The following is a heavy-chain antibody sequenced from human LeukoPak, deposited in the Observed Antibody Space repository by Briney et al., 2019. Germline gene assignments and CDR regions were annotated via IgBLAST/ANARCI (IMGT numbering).Heavy chain of an antibody. D-gene: IGHD1-26*01. J-gene: IGHJ6*03. Sequence: GGSLRLSCAASGFTFSSYEMNWVRQAPGKGLEWVSYTSSSGSTLYYADSVKGRFTISRDNAKNSLYLQMNSLRAEDTAVYYCAREGKRELLPAYYYMDVWGKGTTVTISS. CDR2: TSSSGSTL. CDR1: GFTFSSYE. V-gene: IGHV3-48*03. CDR3: AREGKRELLPAYYYMDV.